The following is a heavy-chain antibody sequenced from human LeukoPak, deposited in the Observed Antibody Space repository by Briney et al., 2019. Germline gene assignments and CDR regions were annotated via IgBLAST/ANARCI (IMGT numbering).Heavy chain of an antibody. D-gene: IGHD2/OR15-2a*01. J-gene: IGHJ3*02. CDR3: ERVSISSLTGAFDI. CDR2: IYYSGST. CDR1: GGSISSGGYY. V-gene: IGHV4-31*03. Sequence: SQTLSLTCTVSGGSISSGGYYWSWIRQHPGKGLEWIGYIYYSGSTYYNPSLKSRVTISVDTSKNQFSLKLSSVTAADTAVYYCERVSISSLTGAFDIWGQGTMVTVSS.